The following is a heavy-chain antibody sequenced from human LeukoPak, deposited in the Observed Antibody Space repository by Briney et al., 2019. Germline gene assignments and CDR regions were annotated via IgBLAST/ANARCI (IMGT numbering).Heavy chain of an antibody. Sequence: SETLSLTCTVSGGSINSYYWSWIRQPPGKGLEWIGYIYYSGNTKYNPSLKSRVTILEDTSKNQFSLKLTSLTAADTAVYYCARQEMGYSYNLFDYWGQGTLVTVSS. CDR1: GGSINSYY. CDR3: ARQEMGYSYNLFDY. CDR2: IYYSGNT. D-gene: IGHD5-18*01. V-gene: IGHV4-59*08. J-gene: IGHJ4*02.